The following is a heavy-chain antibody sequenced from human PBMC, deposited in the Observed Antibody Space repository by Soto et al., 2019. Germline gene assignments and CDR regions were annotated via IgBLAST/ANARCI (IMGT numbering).Heavy chain of an antibody. CDR1: GGTFSSYA. J-gene: IGHJ4*02. Sequence: QVQLVQSGAEVKKPGSSVKVSCKASGGTFSSYAISWVRQAPGQGLEWMGGIITIFGTANYAQKFQGRVTITADESTSTAYMELSSLRSEDTAVYYCARGVKGYYDSSGYYYFRYWGQGTLVTVSS. CDR2: IITIFGTA. CDR3: ARGVKGYYDSSGYYYFRY. D-gene: IGHD3-22*01. V-gene: IGHV1-69*01.